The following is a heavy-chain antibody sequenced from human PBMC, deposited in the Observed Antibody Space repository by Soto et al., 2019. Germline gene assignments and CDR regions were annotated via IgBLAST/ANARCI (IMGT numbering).Heavy chain of an antibody. V-gene: IGHV3-30*18. Sequence: PGGPLRLSCAAAGFNFISYVIHWVSKTPGQGLEWVAGVSYDGSKQYYTDSVRGRFTISRDNSRNTLDLQMNSPRAEDTAVYYCAKDTYYHDSSGYYVFDCWGQGTLVTVSS. D-gene: IGHD3-22*01. CDR1: GFNFISYV. CDR3: AKDTYYHDSSGYYVFDC. J-gene: IGHJ4*02. CDR2: VSYDGSKQ.